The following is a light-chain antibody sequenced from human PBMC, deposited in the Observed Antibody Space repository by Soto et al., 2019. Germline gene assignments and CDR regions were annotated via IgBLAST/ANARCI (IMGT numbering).Light chain of an antibody. CDR3: QQYEKWPPSIT. V-gene: IGKV3-15*01. Sequence: KVMTQSPATLSVSPWDRATLSCRAGQPLNNNVAWYQHKPGQAPRLLIYGASTRATGISARFSGSGSGTEFTLTISSLQSEDFAVYYCQQYEKWPPSITFGQGTRLEIK. J-gene: IGKJ5*01. CDR2: GAS. CDR1: QPLNNN.